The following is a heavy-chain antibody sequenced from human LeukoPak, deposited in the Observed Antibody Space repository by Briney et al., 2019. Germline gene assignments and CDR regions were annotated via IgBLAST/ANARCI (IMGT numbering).Heavy chain of an antibody. CDR1: VFICSKYA. J-gene: IGHJ3*02. Sequence: GGSLRLSCAASVFICSKYAMHWVRQTPGKGLEWVAAIWNDGSDENYADSVKGRFTISSDNSKNTLYLQMNSLRAEDTAVYYCTFEIGRSQGAFDIWGQGTMIIVS. D-gene: IGHD1-26*01. V-gene: IGHV3-33*01. CDR2: IWNDGSDE. CDR3: TFEIGRSQGAFDI.